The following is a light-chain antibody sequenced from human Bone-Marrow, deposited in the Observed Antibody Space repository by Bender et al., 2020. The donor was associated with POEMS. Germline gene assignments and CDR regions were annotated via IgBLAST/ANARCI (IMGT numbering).Light chain of an antibody. CDR3: QVWDSSSDRVI. V-gene: IGLV3-21*04. CDR2: DDS. CDR1: NIGSKS. Sequence: SYVLTQPSSVAVAPGKTAKITCEGNNIGSKSVNWYQQKPGQAPVSVIYDDSDRPSGIPERFSGSDSGNMVTLTIGGVEAGDEADYYCQVWDSSSDRVIFGGGTKLTVL. J-gene: IGLJ2*01.